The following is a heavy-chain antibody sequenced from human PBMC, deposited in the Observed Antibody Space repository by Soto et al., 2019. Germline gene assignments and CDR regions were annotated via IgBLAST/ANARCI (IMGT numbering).Heavy chain of an antibody. CDR2: ISGSDDK. CDR3: APSQPAFFAFDY. CDR1: GFSLTTSGVA. J-gene: IGHJ4*02. V-gene: IGHV2-5*01. Sequence: QITLKESGPTLVKPTQTLTLTCTFSGFSLTTSGVAVGWIRQPPGKALEWLALISGSDDKRYRPSLNSRLTITKDPTKNQVVITMPIMAPVDTATYYCAPSQPAFFAFDYWGQGTLVTVSS. D-gene: IGHD2-2*01.